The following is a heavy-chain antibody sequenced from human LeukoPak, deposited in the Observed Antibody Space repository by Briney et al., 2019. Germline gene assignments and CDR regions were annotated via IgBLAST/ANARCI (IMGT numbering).Heavy chain of an antibody. CDR3: AREAASSSWYYYYGMDV. D-gene: IGHD6-13*01. CDR1: GGSISSYY. Sequence: SETLSLTCTVSGGSISSYYWSWIRQPPGKGLEWIGYIYYSGSTNYDPSLKSRVTISVDRSKKEFSLKLSSVTAADTAMYYCAREAASSSWYYYYGMDVWGQGTTVTVSS. V-gene: IGHV4-59*01. J-gene: IGHJ6*02. CDR2: IYYSGST.